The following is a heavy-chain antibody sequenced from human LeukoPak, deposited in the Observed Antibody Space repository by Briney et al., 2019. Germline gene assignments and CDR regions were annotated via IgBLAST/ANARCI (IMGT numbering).Heavy chain of an antibody. CDR2: IYYSGST. CDR3: ARISWWGAFDI. CDR1: GGSISSSSYY. Sequence: SETLSLTCTVSGGSISSSSYYWGWIRQPPGKGLEWIGSIYYSGSTYYNPSLKSRVTISVDTSKNQFSLKLSSVTAADTAVYYCARISWWGAFDIWGQGTMVTVSS. J-gene: IGHJ3*02. D-gene: IGHD6-13*01. V-gene: IGHV4-39*07.